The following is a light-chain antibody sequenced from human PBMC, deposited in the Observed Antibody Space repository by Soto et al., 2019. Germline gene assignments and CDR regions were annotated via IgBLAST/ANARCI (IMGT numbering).Light chain of an antibody. CDR2: SNN. Sequence: QSALTQPPSASGTPGQRVTISCSGSSSNIGSNTVNWYQQLPGTAPKLLIYSNNQRPSGVPDRFSGSKSGTSASLAISGLQSEDEADDYCAAWDDSLNGWVFGGGTKVTVL. CDR3: AAWDDSLNGWV. J-gene: IGLJ3*02. V-gene: IGLV1-44*01. CDR1: SSNIGSNT.